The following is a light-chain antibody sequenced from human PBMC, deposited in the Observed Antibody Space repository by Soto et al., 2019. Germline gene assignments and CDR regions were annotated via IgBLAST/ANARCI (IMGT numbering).Light chain of an antibody. CDR2: DVS. CDR3: CSYAGSFYV. CDR1: SSYVGGYNY. J-gene: IGLJ1*01. Sequence: QSVLTQPRSVSGSPGQSVTISCTGTSSYVGGYNYVSWYQQHPGKAPKLMIYDVSKRPSGVPDRFSGSKSGNTASLTISGLQAEDEADYYCCSYAGSFYVFGTGTKLTVL. V-gene: IGLV2-11*01.